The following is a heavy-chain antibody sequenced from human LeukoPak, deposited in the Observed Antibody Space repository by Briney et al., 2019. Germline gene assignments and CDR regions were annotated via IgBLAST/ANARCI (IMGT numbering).Heavy chain of an antibody. Sequence: GASVKVSCKASGYTFTSYDINWVRQATGQGLEWMGWMNPNSGNTGYAQKFQGRVTMTRNTSISTAYMELSSLRSEDTAVYHCARTKRFGIFGVVTHYYYYGMDVWGQGTTVTVSS. CDR3: ARTKRFGIFGVVTHYYYYGMDV. CDR1: GYTFTSYD. J-gene: IGHJ6*02. V-gene: IGHV1-8*01. CDR2: MNPNSGNT. D-gene: IGHD3-3*01.